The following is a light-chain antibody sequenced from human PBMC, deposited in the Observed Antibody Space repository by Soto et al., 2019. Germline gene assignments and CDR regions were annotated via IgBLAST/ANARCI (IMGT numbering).Light chain of an antibody. V-gene: IGKV3-20*01. J-gene: IGKJ2*01. CDR3: QQYNSSQYT. CDR1: QSVSSSY. CDR2: DSS. Sequence: EIVLTQSPGTLSLSPGERATLSCRASQSVSSSYLAWYQQKPGQAPRLLIYDSSSRATGIPDRFSGSRSGTDFTLTISRLEPEDFAVYYCQQYNSSQYTFGQGTKLEIK.